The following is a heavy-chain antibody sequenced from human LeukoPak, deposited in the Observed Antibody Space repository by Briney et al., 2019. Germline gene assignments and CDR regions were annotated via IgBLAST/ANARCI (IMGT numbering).Heavy chain of an antibody. D-gene: IGHD2-2*01. V-gene: IGHV4-61*08. CDR3: ARDPVPAATGYYYYGMDV. J-gene: IGHJ6*02. CDR2: IYYSGST. CDR1: GGSISSGGYY. Sequence: SETLSLTCTVSGGSISSGGYYWSWIRQPPGKGLEWIGYIYYSGSTNYNPSLKSRVTISVDTSKNQFSLKLSSVTAADTAVYYCARDPVPAATGYYYYGMDVWGQGTTVTVSS.